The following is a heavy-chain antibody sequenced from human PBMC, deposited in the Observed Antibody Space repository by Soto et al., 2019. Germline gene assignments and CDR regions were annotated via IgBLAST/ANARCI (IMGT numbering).Heavy chain of an antibody. CDR3: ASLTSIAALDAFDI. CDR2: IIPIFGTA. V-gene: IGHV1-69*13. D-gene: IGHD6-6*01. CDR1: GGTFSSYA. J-gene: IGHJ3*02. Sequence: SVKVSCKASGGTFSSYAISWVRQAPGQGLEWMGGIIPIFGTANYAQKFQGRVTIAADESTSTAYMELSSLRSEDTAVYYCASLTSIAALDAFDIWGQGTMVTVSS.